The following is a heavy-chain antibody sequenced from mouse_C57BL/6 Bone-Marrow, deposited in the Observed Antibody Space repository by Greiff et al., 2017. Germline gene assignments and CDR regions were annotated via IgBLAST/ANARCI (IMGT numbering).Heavy chain of an antibody. J-gene: IGHJ4*01. CDR1: GFSLTSYG. V-gene: IGHV2-5*01. D-gene: IGHD1-1*01. CDR2: IWRGGST. Sequence: VKLQESGPGLVQPSQSLSITCPVSGFSLTSYGVHWVRQSPGKGLEWLGVIWRGGSTDYNAAFMSRLSITKDNSKSQVFFKMNSLQADDTAIYYCASFITTVVADYAMDYWGQGTSVTVSS. CDR3: ASFITTVVADYAMDY.